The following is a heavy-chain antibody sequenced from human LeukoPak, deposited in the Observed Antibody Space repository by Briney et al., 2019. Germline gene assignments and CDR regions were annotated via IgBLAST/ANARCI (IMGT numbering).Heavy chain of an antibody. J-gene: IGHJ3*02. V-gene: IGHV1-2*02. CDR1: GYTFTGYY. Sequence: ASVKVSCKASGYTFTGYYMHWVRQAPGQGLEWMGWINPNSGGTNYAQKFQGRVTMTRNTSISTAYMELSSLRSEDTAVYYCATFGELLAPDAFDIWGQGTMVTVSS. D-gene: IGHD1-26*01. CDR2: INPNSGGT. CDR3: ATFGELLAPDAFDI.